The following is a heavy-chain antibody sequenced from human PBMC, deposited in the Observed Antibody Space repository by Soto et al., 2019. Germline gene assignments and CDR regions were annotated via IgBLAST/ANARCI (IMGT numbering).Heavy chain of an antibody. J-gene: IGHJ6*02. CDR3: ARGYVLRFLEWSPGRGMDV. Sequence: PGGSLRLSCAASGFTFSSYGMHWVRQAPGKGLEWVAVIWYDGSNKYYADSVKGRFTISRDNSKNTLYLQMNSLRAEDTAVYYCARGYVLRFLEWSPGRGMDVWGQGTTVTVSS. D-gene: IGHD3-3*01. V-gene: IGHV3-33*01. CDR2: IWYDGSNK. CDR1: GFTFSSYG.